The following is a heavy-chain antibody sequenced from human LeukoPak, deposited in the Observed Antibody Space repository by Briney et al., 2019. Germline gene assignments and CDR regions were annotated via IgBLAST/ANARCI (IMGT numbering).Heavy chain of an antibody. CDR3: ARDRGYSYGFLV. D-gene: IGHD5-18*01. V-gene: IGHV3-21*01. CDR1: GFTFSSYS. CDR2: ISSGGSHI. Sequence: PGGPLRLSCAASGFTFSSYSMTGVRQAPGKGLEGVSSISSGGSHIYYADSVKGRFTISRDNAKKPLSLQLNSLRAEDTAVYYCARDRGYSYGFLVWGQGTLVTVSS. J-gene: IGHJ4*02.